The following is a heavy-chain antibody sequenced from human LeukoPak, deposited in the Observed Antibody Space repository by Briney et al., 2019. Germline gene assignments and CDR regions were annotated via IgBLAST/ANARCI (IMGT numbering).Heavy chain of an antibody. CDR1: GFTFSSYS. V-gene: IGHV3-21*01. CDR3: ARDDYGDYGPIMDV. J-gene: IGHJ6*02. Sequence: GGSLRLSCAASGFTFSSYSMNWVRQAPGKGLEWVASISSSSSYIYYADSVKGRFTISRDNAKNSLYLEMNSLSAEDTAVYYCARDDYGDYGPIMDVGGQETTVTVSS. CDR2: ISSSSSYI. D-gene: IGHD4-17*01.